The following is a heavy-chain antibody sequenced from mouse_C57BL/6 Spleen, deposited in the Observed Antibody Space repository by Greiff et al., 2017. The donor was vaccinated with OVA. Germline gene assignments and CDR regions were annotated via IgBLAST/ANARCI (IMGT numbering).Heavy chain of an antibody. Sequence: EVKVVESGGGLVQPGGSLKLSCAASGFTFSDYYMYWVRQTPEKRLEWVAHISNGGGSTYYPDTVKGRFTISRDNAKNTLYLQMSRLKSEDTAMYYCARHATGLDYWGQGTTLTVS. CDR3: ARHATGLDY. CDR1: GFTFSDYY. CDR2: ISNGGGST. V-gene: IGHV5-12*01. D-gene: IGHD4-1*02. J-gene: IGHJ2*01.